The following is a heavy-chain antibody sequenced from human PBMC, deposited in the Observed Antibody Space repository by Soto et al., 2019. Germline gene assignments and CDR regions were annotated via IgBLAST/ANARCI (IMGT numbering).Heavy chain of an antibody. CDR3: AKQPAEYGDHAQFDY. CDR2: ISGSGGST. J-gene: IGHJ4*02. D-gene: IGHD4-17*01. Sequence: GGSLRLSCAASGSTFSSFAMSWVRQAPGKGLEWVSAISGSGGSTYYGDSVQGRFTISRDNSKNTLYLHMHSLRAEDTAVYFCAKQPAEYGDHAQFDYWGQGTLVTVSS. V-gene: IGHV3-23*01. CDR1: GSTFSSFA.